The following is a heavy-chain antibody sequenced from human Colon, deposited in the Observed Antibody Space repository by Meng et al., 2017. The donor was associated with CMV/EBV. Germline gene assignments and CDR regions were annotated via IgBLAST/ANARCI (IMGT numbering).Heavy chain of an antibody. V-gene: IGHV3-23*01. CDR2: ISGTGGVT. D-gene: IGHD2-2*01. CDR1: GFNFQNYA. Sequence: GESLKISCEVSGFNFQNYAVTWVRQAPGKGLEWVSVISGTGGVTYYADSVKGRFHISKDNTKTTVLLQMNNLRADDTAVYYCTKVSVIAVPGAYFDFWGQGTLVTVSS. CDR3: TKVSVIAVPGAYFDF. J-gene: IGHJ4*02.